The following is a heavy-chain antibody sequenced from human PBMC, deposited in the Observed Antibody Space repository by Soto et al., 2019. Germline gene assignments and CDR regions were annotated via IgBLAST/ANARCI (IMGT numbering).Heavy chain of an antibody. D-gene: IGHD3-22*01. CDR3: ARSMHYYDSSGYGGVAFDI. CDR2: ISSSSSYT. J-gene: IGHJ3*02. Sequence: GGSLRLSCAASGFTFSDYYMSWIRQAPGKGLEWVSYISSSSSYTNYADSVKGRFTISRDNAKNSLYLQMNSLRAEDTAVYYCARSMHYYDSSGYGGVAFDIWGQGTMGT. V-gene: IGHV3-11*06. CDR1: GFTFSDYY.